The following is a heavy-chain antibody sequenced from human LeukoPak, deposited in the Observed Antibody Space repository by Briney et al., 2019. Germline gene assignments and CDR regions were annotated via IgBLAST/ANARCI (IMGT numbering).Heavy chain of an antibody. CDR1: GDSISSYY. J-gene: IGHJ4*02. CDR2: IYNSGST. D-gene: IGHD6-13*01. V-gene: IGHV4-59*01. CDR3: AGKRPAAAALDY. Sequence: SETLSLTCTVSGDSISSYYWSWIRQPPGKGLECIGYIYNSGSTNYNPSLKSRVTISVDTSKNQFSLKLTSVTATDTAVYYCAGKRPAAAALDYWGQGTLVTVSS.